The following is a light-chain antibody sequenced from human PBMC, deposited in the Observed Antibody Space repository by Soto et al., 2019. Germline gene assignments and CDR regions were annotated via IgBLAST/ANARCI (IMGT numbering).Light chain of an antibody. CDR1: QSVLYSSNNKNY. J-gene: IGKJ1*01. CDR2: WAS. V-gene: IGKV4-1*01. Sequence: DIVMTQSPDSLAVSLGERATINCKSSQSVLYSSNNKNYLAWYQQKPGQPPKLLIYWASTRESGVPDRFSGSGSGTDFTLTISSLQAEDVAGYYCQQYYTTLTWTFGQGTKVEIK. CDR3: QQYYTTLTWT.